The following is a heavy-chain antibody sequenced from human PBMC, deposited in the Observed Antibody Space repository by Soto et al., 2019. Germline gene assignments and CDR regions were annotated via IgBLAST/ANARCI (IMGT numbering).Heavy chain of an antibody. D-gene: IGHD4-17*01. J-gene: IGHJ4*02. CDR3: ARQSGAMAYYFNS. CDR1: GGSVRSSTYY. V-gene: IGHV4-39*01. Sequence: SETLSLTCTVSGGSVRSSTYYWGWIRQPPGKGLEWIGSIFYSGRPHYNPSPKTRLTVSLDTSKNRFSLKLSSVTAADTATYFCARQSGAMAYYFNSWGQATQVTVSS. CDR2: IFYSGRP.